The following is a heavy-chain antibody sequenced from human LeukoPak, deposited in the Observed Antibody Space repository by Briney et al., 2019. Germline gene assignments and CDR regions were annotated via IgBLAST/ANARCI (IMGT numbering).Heavy chain of an antibody. CDR2: INHSGTT. D-gene: IGHD3-10*01. V-gene: IGHV4-38-2*02. Sequence: SETLSLTCTVSGYSISSGYYWGWIRQPPGKGLEWIGEINHSGTTNYNPSLKSRVTISVDTSKNQFSLKLSSVTAADTAVYYCARGFGYYYGSGIERRLDYWGQGTLVTVSS. CDR3: ARGFGYYYGSGIERRLDY. CDR1: GYSISSGYY. J-gene: IGHJ4*02.